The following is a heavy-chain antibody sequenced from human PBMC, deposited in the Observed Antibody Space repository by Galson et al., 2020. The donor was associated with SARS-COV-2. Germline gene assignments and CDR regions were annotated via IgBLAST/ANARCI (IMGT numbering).Heavy chain of an antibody. CDR3: AREALFDAVDI. Sequence: GESLKISCAASGITFSSYAMHWVRQAPGKGLEWVAVISYDGSNKYYADSVKGRFTISRDNSKNTRYLQMNSLRAEDTAVYYCAREALFDAVDIWGKGAMVTFSS. J-gene: IGHJ3*02. V-gene: IGHV3-30*04. CDR2: ISYDGSNK. CDR1: GITFSSYA. D-gene: IGHD2-21*01.